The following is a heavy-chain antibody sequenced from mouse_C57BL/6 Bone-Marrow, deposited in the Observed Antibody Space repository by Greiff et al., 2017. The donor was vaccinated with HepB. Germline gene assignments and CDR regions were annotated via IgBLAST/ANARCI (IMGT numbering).Heavy chain of an antibody. D-gene: IGHD1-1*01. Sequence: QVQLQQSGAELVRPGASVKLSCKASGYTFTDYYINWVKQRPGQGLEWIARIYPGSGNTYYNEKFKGKATLTAEKSSSTAYMQLSSLTSEDSAVYFCARSGYYGSSYYAMDYWGQGTSVTVSS. CDR3: ARSGYYGSSYYAMDY. CDR1: GYTFTDYY. J-gene: IGHJ4*01. CDR2: IYPGSGNT. V-gene: IGHV1-76*01.